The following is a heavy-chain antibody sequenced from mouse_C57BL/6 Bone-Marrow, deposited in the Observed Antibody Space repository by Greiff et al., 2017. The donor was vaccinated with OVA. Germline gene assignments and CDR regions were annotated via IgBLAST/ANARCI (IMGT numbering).Heavy chain of an antibody. CDR3: ARINWDYFDC. CDR2: IRNKANGYTT. J-gene: IGHJ2*01. CDR1: GFTFTDYY. D-gene: IGHD4-1*01. Sequence: EVQLVESGGGLVQPGGSLCLSCAASGFTFTDYYMSWVRQPPGKALEWLGFIRNKANGYTTEYSASVKGRFTISKDNSQSILYLQMNALRAEDSATYYCARINWDYFDCCSQSTTLAVSS. V-gene: IGHV7-3*01.